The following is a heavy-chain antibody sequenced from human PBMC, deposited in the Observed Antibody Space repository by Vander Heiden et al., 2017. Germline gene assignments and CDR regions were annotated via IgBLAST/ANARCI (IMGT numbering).Heavy chain of an antibody. CDR3: ARDCIAVAGTYYYYGMDV. V-gene: IGHV3-21*01. J-gene: IGHJ6*02. D-gene: IGHD6-19*01. CDR2: ISSSSSYI. CDR1: GFTFSSSS. Sequence: EVQLVESGGGLVKPGGSLRLSCAASGFTFSSSSMIWVRQAPEKGLEWVSSISSSSSYIYYADSVKGRFTISRDNAKNSLYLQMNSLRAEDTAVYYCARDCIAVAGTYYYYGMDVWGQGTTVTVSS.